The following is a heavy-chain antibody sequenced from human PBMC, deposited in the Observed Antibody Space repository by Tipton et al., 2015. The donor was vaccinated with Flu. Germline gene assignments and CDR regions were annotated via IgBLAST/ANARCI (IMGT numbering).Heavy chain of an antibody. Sequence: LRLSCAVYGGSFSGYYWSWIRQPPGRGLEWIGEINHSGSTNYNPSLKSRVTISVDTSKNQFSLKLSSVTAAGTAVYYCATYYYGSGTQSAFDYWGQGTLVTVSS. CDR3: ATYYYGSGTQSAFDY. V-gene: IGHV4-34*01. CDR2: INHSGST. CDR1: GGSFSGYY. D-gene: IGHD3-10*01. J-gene: IGHJ4*02.